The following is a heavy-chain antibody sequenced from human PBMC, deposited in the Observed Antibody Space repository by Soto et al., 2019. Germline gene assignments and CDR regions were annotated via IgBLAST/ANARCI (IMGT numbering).Heavy chain of an antibody. CDR2: TSYDGSSE. CDR1: EFILRNSV. D-gene: IGHD3-3*02. J-gene: IGHJ3*01. Sequence: QVQLVESGGGVVQPGRSLRLSCAASEFILRNSVIHWVRQAPGKGLEWVAITSYDGSSEYYGNSVRGRFTISRDNSENTVFLQMSGLTVDDTAVYYCAGGSAFLNAFDLWGQGTVVTVSS. V-gene: IGHV3-30*03. CDR3: AGGSAFLNAFDL.